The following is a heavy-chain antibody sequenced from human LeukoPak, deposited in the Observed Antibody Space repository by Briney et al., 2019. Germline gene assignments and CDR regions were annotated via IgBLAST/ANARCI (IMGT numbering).Heavy chain of an antibody. D-gene: IGHD3-16*02. CDR2: INHSGST. CDR1: GGSFSGYY. J-gene: IGHJ5*02. Sequence: PSETLSLTCAVYGGSFSGYYWSWIRQPPGKGLEWIGEINHSGSTNYNPSLKSRVTISVDTSKNQFSLKLSSVTAADTAVYYCARGRGYRFDPWGQGTLVTVSS. V-gene: IGHV4-34*01. CDR3: ARGRGYRFDP.